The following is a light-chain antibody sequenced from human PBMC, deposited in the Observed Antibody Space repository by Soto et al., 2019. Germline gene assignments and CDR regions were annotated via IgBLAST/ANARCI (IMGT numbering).Light chain of an antibody. J-gene: IGLJ1*01. Sequence: SVLTQPRSVSGYPGQSVTISCTGTNSDVGGYNYVSWYQQHPGTAPKLMIYDVIKRPSGVPDRFSGSKSGNTASLTISGLQAEDEADYFCCSYAGSYTYVFGTGTKVTVL. CDR1: NSDVGGYNY. CDR3: CSYAGSYTYV. CDR2: DVI. V-gene: IGLV2-11*01.